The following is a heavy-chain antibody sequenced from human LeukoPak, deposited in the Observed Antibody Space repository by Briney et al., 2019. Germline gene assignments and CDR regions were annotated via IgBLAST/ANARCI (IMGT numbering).Heavy chain of an antibody. CDR2: IKQDGSEK. V-gene: IGHV3-7*01. D-gene: IGHD3-3*01. J-gene: IGHJ4*02. CDR3: ARGGNYDFWSGRFDY. CDR1: GFTFRSYA. Sequence: GGSLRLSCTASGFTFRSYAMSWVRQAPGKGLEWVANIKQDGSEKYYVDSVKGRFTISRDNAKNSLYLQMNSLRAEDTAVYYCARGGNYDFWSGRFDYWGQGTLVTVSS.